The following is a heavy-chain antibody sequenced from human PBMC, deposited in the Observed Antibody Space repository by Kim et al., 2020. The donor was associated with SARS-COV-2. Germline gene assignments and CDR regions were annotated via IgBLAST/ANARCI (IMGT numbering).Heavy chain of an antibody. CDR1: GFTFSSYY. Sequence: GGSLRLSCAASGFTFSSYYMHWVRQAPGKGLLWVSRINREGSSTCYADSVKGRFTISRDNAKNTFYLQMNSLRAEDSAVYYCAVRDANSGFDHWGQGTLVTVSS. J-gene: IGHJ4*02. CDR3: AVRDANSGFDH. V-gene: IGHV3-74*01. CDR2: INREGSST. D-gene: IGHD1-26*01.